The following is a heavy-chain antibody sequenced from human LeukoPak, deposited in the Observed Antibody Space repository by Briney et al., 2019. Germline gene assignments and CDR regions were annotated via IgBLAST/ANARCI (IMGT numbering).Heavy chain of an antibody. CDR2: ISSSSSYI. D-gene: IGHD3-3*01. Sequence: KTGGSLRLSCAASGFTFSSYSMNWVRQTPGKGLEWVSSISSSSSYIYYADSVKGRFTISRDNAKNSLYLQMNSLRAEDTAVYYCARASHYDFCSGYSPDYWGQGTLVTVSS. V-gene: IGHV3-21*01. CDR1: GFTFSSYS. J-gene: IGHJ4*02. CDR3: ARASHYDFCSGYSPDY.